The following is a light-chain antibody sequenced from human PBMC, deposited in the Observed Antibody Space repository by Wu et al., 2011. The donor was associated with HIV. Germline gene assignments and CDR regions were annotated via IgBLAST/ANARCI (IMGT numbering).Light chain of an antibody. V-gene: IGKV3-15*01. CDR2: GAS. J-gene: IGKJ2*03. Sequence: ATLSCRASQSVSNNLAWYQQIPGQPPRLLIYGASTRAAGTPARFRGSGSGTEFTLTISSLQSEDFAVYYCQQRSNWYSFGQGTKLEIK. CDR1: QSVSNN. CDR3: QQRSNWYS.